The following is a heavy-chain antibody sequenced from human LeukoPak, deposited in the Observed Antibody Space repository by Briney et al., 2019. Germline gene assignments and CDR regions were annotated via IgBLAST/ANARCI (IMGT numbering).Heavy chain of an antibody. J-gene: IGHJ6*03. V-gene: IGHV4-39*01. CDR1: GTSISSSAYY. D-gene: IGHD2-15*01. CDR2: IYYSGTA. Sequence: SETLSLTCTVSGTSISSSAYYWGWIRQVPGKGLEWIGSIYYSGTAYYNPSLESRVTISEDTSRSRFSLKLSSVTAADTAVYYCASSRGGDIVVVVAATYYMDVWGKGTTVTVSS. CDR3: ASSRGGDIVVVVAATYYMDV.